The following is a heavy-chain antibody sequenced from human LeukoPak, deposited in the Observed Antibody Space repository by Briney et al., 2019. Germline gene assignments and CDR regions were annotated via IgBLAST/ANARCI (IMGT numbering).Heavy chain of an antibody. CDR2: MNPNSGNT. Sequence: ASVKVSCKASGYTFTSHDINWVRQATGQGLEWMGWMNPNSGNTGYAQKLQGRVTMTRNTSISTAYMELSSLRSEDTAVYYCAVFFPTNYYDSSGFYGMDVWGQGTTVTVSS. D-gene: IGHD3-22*01. J-gene: IGHJ6*02. CDR1: GYTFTSHD. CDR3: AVFFPTNYYDSSGFYGMDV. V-gene: IGHV1-8*01.